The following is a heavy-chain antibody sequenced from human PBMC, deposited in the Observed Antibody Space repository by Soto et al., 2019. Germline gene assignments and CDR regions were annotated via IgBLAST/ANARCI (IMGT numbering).Heavy chain of an antibody. Sequence: GGSLRLSCAASGFAFSNSWMSWVRQAPGKGLEWVANMKEDGTEIWYMDSVKGRFTISRDNAKNFLYLQMNSLRAEDTAVYYCARGDYHDTSGPFSDAFDIWGQGTMVTVSS. V-gene: IGHV3-7*04. J-gene: IGHJ3*02. D-gene: IGHD3-22*01. CDR1: GFAFSNSW. CDR3: ARGDYHDTSGPFSDAFDI. CDR2: MKEDGTEI.